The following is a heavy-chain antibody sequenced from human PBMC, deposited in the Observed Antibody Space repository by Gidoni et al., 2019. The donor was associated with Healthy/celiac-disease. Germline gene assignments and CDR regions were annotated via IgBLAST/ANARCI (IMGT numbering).Heavy chain of an antibody. CDR2: IIPILSIA. CDR3: ARDPLAGPFDY. Sequence: QVQLVQAGAEVKKPGSSVKVSCKASVGTFSSYAISWVRQAPGQGLEWMGRIIPILSIANYAQKFKGRVTITADKSTSTAYMELSSLRSEDTAVYYCARDPLAGPFDYWGQGTLVTVSS. V-gene: IGHV1-69*04. CDR1: VGTFSSYA. J-gene: IGHJ4*02. D-gene: IGHD6-19*01.